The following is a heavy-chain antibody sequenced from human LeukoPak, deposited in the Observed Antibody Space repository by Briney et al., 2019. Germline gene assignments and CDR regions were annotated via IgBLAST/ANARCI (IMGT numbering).Heavy chain of an antibody. CDR2: IYPGDSDT. CDR1: GYSFTSYW. V-gene: IGHV5-51*01. CDR3: ARLDGIVVVPAAPFHNWFDP. Sequence: GESLKISCKGSGYSFTSYWIGWVRQMPGKGLEWMGIIYPGDSDTRYSPSFQGQVTISADKSISTAYLQWSSLKASDTAMYYCARLDGIVVVPAAPFHNWFDPWGQGTLVTVSS. J-gene: IGHJ5*02. D-gene: IGHD2-2*01.